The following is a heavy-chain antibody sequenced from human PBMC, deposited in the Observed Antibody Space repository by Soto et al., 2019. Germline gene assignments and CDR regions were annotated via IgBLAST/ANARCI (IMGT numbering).Heavy chain of an antibody. CDR3: ARGRRFERGGSSEAIH. Sequence: QVLLVQSGADVKKPGSSVKVSCKASGGTFSSYAISWVRQAPGQGLEWMGGIIPIFGKPNYAQKFQGRVTITADESTSTAYMELSSLRSEDTAVYYCARGRRFERGGSSEAIHWGQGTLVTVSS. CDR2: IIPIFGKP. D-gene: IGHD2-15*01. J-gene: IGHJ4*02. V-gene: IGHV1-69*01. CDR1: GGTFSSYA.